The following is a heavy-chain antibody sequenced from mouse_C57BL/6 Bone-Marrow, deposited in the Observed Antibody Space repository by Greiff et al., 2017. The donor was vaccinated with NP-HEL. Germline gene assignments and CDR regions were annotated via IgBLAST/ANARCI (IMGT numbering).Heavy chain of an antibody. J-gene: IGHJ1*03. CDR2: IYPRSGNT. Sequence: QVQLQQSGAELARPGASVKLSCKASGYTFTSYGISWVKQRPGQGLEWIGEIYPRSGNTYYNEKFKGKATLTADKSSSTAYMELSSLTSEDSAVYFCARSGGNWYFDVWGTGTTVTVSS. CDR3: ARSGGNWYFDV. CDR1: GYTFTSYG. D-gene: IGHD4-1*01. V-gene: IGHV1-81*01.